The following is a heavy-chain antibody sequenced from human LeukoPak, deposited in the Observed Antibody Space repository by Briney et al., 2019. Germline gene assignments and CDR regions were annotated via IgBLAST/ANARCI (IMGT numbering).Heavy chain of an antibody. Sequence: PSETLSLTCTVSGGSISSYYWSWIRQPPGKGLEWIGYIYYSGSTNYNPSLKSRVTISVDTSKNQFSLKLSSVTAADTAVYYCARDGLRDGYNPYYYGMDVWGQGTTVTVSS. CDR3: ARDGLRDGYNPYYYGMDV. J-gene: IGHJ6*02. D-gene: IGHD5-24*01. CDR1: GGSISSYY. V-gene: IGHV4-59*12. CDR2: IYYSGST.